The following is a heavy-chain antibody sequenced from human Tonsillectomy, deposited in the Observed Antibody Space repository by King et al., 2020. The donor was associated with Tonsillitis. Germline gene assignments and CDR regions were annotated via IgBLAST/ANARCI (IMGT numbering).Heavy chain of an antibody. D-gene: IGHD3-22*01. Sequence: VQLVESGGGVVQPGRSLRLSCAASGFTFSGYGMHWVRQAPGKGLEWVALISYDGSNKYYADSVKGRFTISRDNSKNTLYLQMNSLRAEDTAVYYCAKDQYYYDSSGSNRFDYWGQGTLVTVSS. CDR3: AKDQYYYDSSGSNRFDY. CDR2: ISYDGSNK. J-gene: IGHJ4*02. CDR1: GFTFSGYG. V-gene: IGHV3-30*18.